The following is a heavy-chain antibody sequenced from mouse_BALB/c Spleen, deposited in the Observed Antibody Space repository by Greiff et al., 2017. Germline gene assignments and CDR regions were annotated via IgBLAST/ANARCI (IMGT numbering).Heavy chain of an antibody. CDR3: AKSSPDGYCVMDY. J-gene: IGHJ4*01. V-gene: IGHV3-8*02. Sequence: VQLQQSGPSLVKPSQTLSLTCSVTGDSITSGYWNWIRKFPGNKLEYMGYISYSGSTYYNPSLKSRISITRDTSKNQYYLQLNSVTTEDTATYYCAKSSPDGYCVMDYWGQGTSVTVSS. CDR1: GDSITSGY. CDR2: ISYSGST. D-gene: IGHD2-3*01.